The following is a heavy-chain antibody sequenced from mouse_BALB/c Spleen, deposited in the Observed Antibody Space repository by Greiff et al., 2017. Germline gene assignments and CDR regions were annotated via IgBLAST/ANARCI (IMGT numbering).Heavy chain of an antibody. CDR1: GFTFTDYY. CDR2: IRNKANGYPT. Sequence: EVKLVESGGGLVQPGGSLRLSCATSGFTFTDYYMSWVRQPPGKALEWLGFIRNKANGYPTEYSASVKGRFTISRDNSQSILYLQMNTLRAEDRATYYCARDGDDGSPMDYWGQGTSVTVSS. D-gene: IGHD2-3*01. CDR3: ARDGDDGSPMDY. V-gene: IGHV7-3*02. J-gene: IGHJ4*01.